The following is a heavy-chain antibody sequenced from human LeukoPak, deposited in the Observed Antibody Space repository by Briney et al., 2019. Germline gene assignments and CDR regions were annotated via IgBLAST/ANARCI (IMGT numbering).Heavy chain of an antibody. V-gene: IGHV3-7*01. CDR1: GFTFCSYW. Sequence: GGSLRLSCAASGFTFCSYWMSWVRQAPGKGLEWVANIKPDGSQKYCVDSVKGRFTISRDNAKNSVYLQMNSLRAEDTAVYYCARGDYYYDSSTYFNDAFDIWGQGTMVTVSS. CDR3: ARGDYYYDSSTYFNDAFDI. J-gene: IGHJ3*02. CDR2: IKPDGSQK. D-gene: IGHD3-22*01.